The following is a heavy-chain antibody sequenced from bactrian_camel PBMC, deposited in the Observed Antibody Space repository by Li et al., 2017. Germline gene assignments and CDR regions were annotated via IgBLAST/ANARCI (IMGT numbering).Heavy chain of an antibody. V-gene: IGHV3S53*01. Sequence: HVQLVESGGGSVQAGGSLRLSCVASGETYLKNAMGWFRQVPGKTREGVAAISHTLGSTQYADSVKGRFTISHERARNTVYLQMNSLKPDDTAMYYCAVSTRYSELGLERSRYNYWGQGTQVTVS. J-gene: IGHJ4*01. CDR3: AVSTRYSELGLERSRYNY. CDR2: ISHTLGST. D-gene: IGHD1*01. CDR1: GETYLKNA.